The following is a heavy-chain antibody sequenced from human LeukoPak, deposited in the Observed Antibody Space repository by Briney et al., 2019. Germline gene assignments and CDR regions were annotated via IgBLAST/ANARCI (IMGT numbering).Heavy chain of an antibody. V-gene: IGHV4-39*01. D-gene: IGHD1-26*01. Sequence: SETLSHTCTVSGGSISSSSYYWGWIRQPPGKGLEWIGSIYYSGSTYYNPSLKSRVTISVDTSKNQFSLKLSSVTAADTAVYYCARRAQSGSFYFRWGQGTLVTVSS. CDR1: GGSISSSSYY. J-gene: IGHJ4*02. CDR3: ARRAQSGSFYFR. CDR2: IYYSGST.